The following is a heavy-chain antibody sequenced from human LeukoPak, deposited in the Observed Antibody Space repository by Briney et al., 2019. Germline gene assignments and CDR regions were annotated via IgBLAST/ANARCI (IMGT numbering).Heavy chain of an antibody. CDR2: IKSKTDGGTT. D-gene: IGHD3-9*01. J-gene: IGHJ6*03. CDR3: TTAKGDKTYYYYMDV. V-gene: IGHV3-15*01. Sequence: PGGSLRLSCAASGFTFSNAWMSWVRQAPGKGLEWVGRIKSKTDGGTTDYAAPVKGRFTISRDDSKNTLYLQMNSLKTEDTAVYYCTTAKGDKTYYYYMDVWGKGTTVTVSS. CDR1: GFTFSNAW.